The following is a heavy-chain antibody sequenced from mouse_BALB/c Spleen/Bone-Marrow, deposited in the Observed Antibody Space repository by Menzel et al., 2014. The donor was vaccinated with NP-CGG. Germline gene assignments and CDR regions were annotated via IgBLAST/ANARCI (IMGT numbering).Heavy chain of an antibody. V-gene: IGHV3-2*02. D-gene: IGHD1-2*01. J-gene: IGHJ3*01. CDR1: GYSIXSDYA. Sequence: EVKLVESGPGLVKPSQSLSLTCTVTGYSIXSDYAWNWIRQFPGNKLEWMGYISYSANTNYNPSLKSRISITRDTSKNQFFLQLNSVTAEGTATYYCTRGTTAGFAYWGLGTLVTVSA. CDR2: ISYSANT. CDR3: TRGTTAGFAY.